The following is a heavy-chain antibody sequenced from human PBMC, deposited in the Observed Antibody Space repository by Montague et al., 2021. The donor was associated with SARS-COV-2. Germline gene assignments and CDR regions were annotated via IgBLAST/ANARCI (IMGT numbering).Heavy chain of an antibody. Sequence: SETLSLTCSVSDASISTSNYWGCLRQTPGKGLEWIASIHFTGTTXXKPPLKSRVTISVDTSKNQFSLKLTSLTAADTAIYFCTRDRNDGYDRFFDYWGQGTLVTVSS. D-gene: IGHD5-12*01. CDR2: IHFTGTT. CDR3: TRDRNDGYDRFFDY. V-gene: IGHV4-39*07. J-gene: IGHJ4*02. CDR1: DASISTSNY.